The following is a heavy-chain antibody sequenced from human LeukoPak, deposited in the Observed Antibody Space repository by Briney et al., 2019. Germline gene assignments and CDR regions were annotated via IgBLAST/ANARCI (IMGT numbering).Heavy chain of an antibody. Sequence: ASVNVSCKASGYTFSGYYMHWVRQAPGQGIEWMGWINPNSGGTNYAQKFQGRVTMTRDTSISTAYMELSRLRSDDTAVYYCARNYYDSSGYYYWGQGTLVTVSS. CDR2: INPNSGGT. CDR1: GYTFSGYY. V-gene: IGHV1-2*02. D-gene: IGHD3-22*01. J-gene: IGHJ4*02. CDR3: ARNYYDSSGYYY.